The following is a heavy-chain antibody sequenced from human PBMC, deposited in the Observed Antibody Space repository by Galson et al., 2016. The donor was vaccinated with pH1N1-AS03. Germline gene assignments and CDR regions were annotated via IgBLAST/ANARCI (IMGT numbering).Heavy chain of an antibody. V-gene: IGHV1-2*04. J-gene: IGHJ6*02. CDR3: ARDPRGPCSSATCATTYYFGMDV. Sequence: SVKVPCKASGYIFTGFYVHWVRQAPGQGLEWMGWINPNNGVTNYAQKFQAWVTMTGDTSISTAYLELSGLKSDDTAVYYCARDPRGPCSSATCATTYYFGMDVWGQGTTVIVSS. D-gene: IGHD2/OR15-2a*01. CDR1: GYIFTGFY. CDR2: INPNNGVT.